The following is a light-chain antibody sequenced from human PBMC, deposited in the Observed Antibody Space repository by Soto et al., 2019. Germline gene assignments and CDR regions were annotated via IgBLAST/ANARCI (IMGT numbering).Light chain of an antibody. J-gene: IGKJ5*01. CDR3: QHPSNWLLT. Sequence: EILLKQSPCALSLSPGDRATLSCRASQNINSDYFAWYQQKPGQAPRLLIYDASSRATGIPARFSGTGSGTDFTLTIGSLEPEDFAVYYCQHPSNWLLTFGQGTRLEIK. V-gene: IGKV3D-20*02. CDR2: DAS. CDR1: QNINSDY.